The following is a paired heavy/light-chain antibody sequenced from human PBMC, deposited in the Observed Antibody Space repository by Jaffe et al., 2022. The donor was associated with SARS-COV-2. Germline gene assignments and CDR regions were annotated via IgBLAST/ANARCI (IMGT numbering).Heavy chain of an antibody. CDR2: ISGTGSPT. V-gene: IGHV3-23*01. Sequence: DVQLLESGGGLVQPGGSLRLSCAASEFTFSSYAMSWVRQAPGKGLEWVSTISGTGSPTYYADSVKGRFTISRDNSRSTLFLQMNSLRAEDTAIYYCARDAGAFTSPTDFWGQGTLVTVSS. D-gene: IGHD2-2*01. CDR1: EFTFSSYA. CDR3: ARDAGAFTSPTDF. J-gene: IGHJ4*02.
Light chain of an antibody. J-gene: IGKJ1*01. Sequence: DIQMTQSPSSLSASLGDRVTITCRASQRMSTYLNWYQQKPGTAPKLLIYAASTLQNGVPSRFSGSGSGTDFTLTISSLDPEDFATYYCQQTYSSPRTFGQGTKVEIK. CDR2: AAS. V-gene: IGKV1-39*01. CDR3: QQTYSSPRT. CDR1: QRMSTY.